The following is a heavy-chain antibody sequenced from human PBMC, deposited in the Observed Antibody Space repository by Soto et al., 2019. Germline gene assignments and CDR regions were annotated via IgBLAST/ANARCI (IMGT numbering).Heavy chain of an antibody. CDR3: ARGTHTIAAAGPSFDY. Sequence: TLCLTCTVSGGSISSGDYYWSWIRQHPGKGLEWIGYIYYSGSTYYNPSLKSRVTISVDTSKNQFSLKLSSVTAAGTAVYYCARGTHTIAAAGPSFDYWAQGTLVTSPQ. V-gene: IGHV4-31*03. CDR2: IYYSGST. J-gene: IGHJ4*02. D-gene: IGHD6-13*01. CDR1: GGSISSGDYY.